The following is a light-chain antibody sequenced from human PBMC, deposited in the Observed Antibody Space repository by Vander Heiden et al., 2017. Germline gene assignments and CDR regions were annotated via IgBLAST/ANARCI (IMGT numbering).Light chain of an antibody. CDR1: SSDVGGYNY. Sequence: SALTQPASMSGSPGQSITISCTGSSSDVGGYNYLSWYQQHPGKAPKLIIYDVTKRPSGVSNRFSASKSGNTASLTISGLQAEDEADYYCSSYTTSSTLVFGGGTKLTVL. J-gene: IGLJ2*01. V-gene: IGLV2-14*01. CDR3: SSYTTSSTLV. CDR2: DVT.